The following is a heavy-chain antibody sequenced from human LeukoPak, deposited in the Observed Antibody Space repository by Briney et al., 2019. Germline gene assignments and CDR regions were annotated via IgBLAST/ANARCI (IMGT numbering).Heavy chain of an antibody. CDR1: GGSISSSSYY. J-gene: IGHJ6*02. Sequence: SETLSLTCTVSGGSISSSSYYWGWIRQPPGKGLEWIGSIYYSGSTYYNPSLKSRVTISVDTSKNQFSLKLSSVTAADTAVYYCARDIGSSSWTSYYYYGMDVWGQGTTVTVSS. CDR3: ARDIGSSSWTSYYYYGMDV. CDR2: IYYSGST. D-gene: IGHD6-13*01. V-gene: IGHV4-39*07.